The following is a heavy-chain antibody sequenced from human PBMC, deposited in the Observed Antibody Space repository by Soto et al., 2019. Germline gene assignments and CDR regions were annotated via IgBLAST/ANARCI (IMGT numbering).Heavy chain of an antibody. V-gene: IGHV1-18*01. CDR2: ISAYNGNT. J-gene: IGHJ6*02. CDR1: GYTFTSNG. Sequence: ASVKVSCKASGYTFTSNGISWVRQAPGQGLEWMGWISAYNGNTNYAQKLQGRVTMTTDTSTSTAYMELRSLRSDDTAVYYCARDQTIAVAGTQYYYGMDVWGQGTTVTVSS. CDR3: ARDQTIAVAGTQYYYGMDV. D-gene: IGHD6-19*01.